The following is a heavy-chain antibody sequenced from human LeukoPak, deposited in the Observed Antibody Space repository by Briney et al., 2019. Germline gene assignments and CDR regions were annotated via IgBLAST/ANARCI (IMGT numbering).Heavy chain of an antibody. Sequence: GGSLRLSCAASGFTFSDYYMSWIRQAPGKGLEWVSYISSSDNTIYYTDSVKGRFTISRDNAKNSLYLQMNSLRVEDTAVYYCAKDRGIISDYWGQGTLVTVSS. CDR2: ISSSDNTI. J-gene: IGHJ4*02. V-gene: IGHV3-11*01. CDR1: GFTFSDYY. CDR3: AKDRGIISDY. D-gene: IGHD3-10*01.